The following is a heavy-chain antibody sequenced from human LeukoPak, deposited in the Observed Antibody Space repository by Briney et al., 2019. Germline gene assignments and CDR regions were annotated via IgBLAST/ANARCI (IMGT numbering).Heavy chain of an antibody. CDR1: GYTFTSYD. CDR3: AREDYDFWSGYYPDATSGYYYGMDV. V-gene: IGHV1-8*01. J-gene: IGHJ6*02. D-gene: IGHD3-3*01. Sequence: ASVKVSCKASGYTFTSYDINWVRQATGQGLEWMGWVNPNSGNTGYAQKFQGRVTMTRNTSISTAYMELSSLRSEDTAVYYCAREDYDFWSGYYPDATSGYYYGMDVWGQGTTVTVSS. CDR2: VNPNSGNT.